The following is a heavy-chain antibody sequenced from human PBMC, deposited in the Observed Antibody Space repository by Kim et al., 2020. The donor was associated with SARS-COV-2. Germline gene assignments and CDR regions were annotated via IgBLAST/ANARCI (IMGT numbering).Heavy chain of an antibody. J-gene: IGHJ6*02. D-gene: IGHD5-18*01. V-gene: IGHV3-74*01. Sequence: VSLRLSCAASGFTFSSYWMHWVRQAPGKGLVWVSRINSDGSSTSYADSVKGRFTISRDNAKNTLYLQMNSLRAEDTAVYYCARGYSYGFREGHYYYYGMGVWGQGTTVTVSS. CDR3: ARGYSYGFREGHYYYYGMGV. CDR2: INSDGSST. CDR1: GFTFSSYW.